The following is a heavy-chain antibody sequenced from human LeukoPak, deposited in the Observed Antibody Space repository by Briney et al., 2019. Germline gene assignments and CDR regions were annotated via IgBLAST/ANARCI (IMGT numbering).Heavy chain of an antibody. CDR2: ITGSGGST. CDR3: AKEAQARTADY. D-gene: IGHD2-21*02. CDR1: GFIASSNY. J-gene: IGHJ4*02. Sequence: GGSLRLSRVVSGFIASSNYMSWVRQAPGKGLEWVSAITGSGGSTYYAVSVKGRFTISRDNSKNTLYLQMNSLRAEDTAVYYCAKEAQARTADYWGQGTLVTVSS. V-gene: IGHV3-23*01.